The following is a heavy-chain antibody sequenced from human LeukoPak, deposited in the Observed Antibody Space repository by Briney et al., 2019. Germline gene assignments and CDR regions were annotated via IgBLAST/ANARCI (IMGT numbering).Heavy chain of an antibody. D-gene: IGHD6-19*01. CDR2: IYSGGST. V-gene: IGHV3-53*04. CDR1: GFTVSSNY. CDR3: AKSSGWYKNGFDY. J-gene: IGHJ4*02. Sequence: GGSLRLSCAASGFTVSSNYMSWVRQAPGKGLEWVSVIYSGGSTYYADSVKGRFTISRHNPKNTLYLQMNSLRAEDTAVYYCAKSSGWYKNGFDYWGQGTLVTVSS.